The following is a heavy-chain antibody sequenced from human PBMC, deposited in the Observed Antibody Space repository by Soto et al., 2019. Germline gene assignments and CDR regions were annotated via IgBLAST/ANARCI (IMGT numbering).Heavy chain of an antibody. CDR3: TRHTGYDSSLDY. CDR1: GYTFTGHW. J-gene: IGHJ4*02. D-gene: IGHD5-12*01. Sequence: GESLKISCQGSGYTFTGHWISWVRQMPGRGLEWMGRIDPSDSYTDYSPTVQGHVTMSADKSINTAYLQWSSLQASDTAVYYCTRHTGYDSSLDYWGQGTLVTVSS. V-gene: IGHV5-10-1*01. CDR2: IDPSDSYT.